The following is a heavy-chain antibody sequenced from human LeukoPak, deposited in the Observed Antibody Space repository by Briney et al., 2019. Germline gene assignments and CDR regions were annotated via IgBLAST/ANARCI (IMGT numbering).Heavy chain of an antibody. CDR1: GYSFTSYW. D-gene: IGHD6-19*01. CDR3: ARQPNPLYSSGWYGGNDAIDI. V-gene: IGHV5-10-1*01. CDR2: IDPSDSYT. J-gene: IGHJ3*02. Sequence: GESLKISCKGSGYSFTSYWISWVRQMPGKGLEWMGRIDPSDSYTNYSPSFQGHVTISADKSISTAYLQWSSLKASDTAMYYCARQPNPLYSSGWYGGNDAIDIWGQGTMVTVSS.